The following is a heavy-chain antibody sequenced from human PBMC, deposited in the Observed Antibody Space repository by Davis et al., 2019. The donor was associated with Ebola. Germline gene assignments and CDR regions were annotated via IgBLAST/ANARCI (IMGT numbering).Heavy chain of an antibody. V-gene: IGHV3-23*05. Sequence: GESLKISCVASGFTFSSYSLNWVRQAPGKGLEWVSYISSSGSSPYYADSVKGRFTISRDNSKDTLYLQMNSLRAEDTAVYYCAKAMRWLQSPDGATGDYWGQGTLVTVSS. CDR1: GFTFSSYS. J-gene: IGHJ4*02. CDR2: ISSSGSSP. D-gene: IGHD5-24*01. CDR3: AKAMRWLQSPDGATGDY.